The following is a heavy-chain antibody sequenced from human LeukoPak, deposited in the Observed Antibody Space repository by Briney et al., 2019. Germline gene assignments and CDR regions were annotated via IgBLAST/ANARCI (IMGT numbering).Heavy chain of an antibody. CDR1: GGSISSYY. CDR3: ARTYYYDSTPFPFDY. J-gene: IGHJ4*02. CDR2: IYYSGTT. D-gene: IGHD3-22*01. Sequence: TETLSLTCTVYGGSISSYYWSWIRQPPGKGLEWIGYIYYSGTTNYNPSLRSPLTISVDTSKNQFSLKLCSVTAADTAVYYCARTYYYDSTPFPFDYWGQGTLVTVSS. V-gene: IGHV4-59*01.